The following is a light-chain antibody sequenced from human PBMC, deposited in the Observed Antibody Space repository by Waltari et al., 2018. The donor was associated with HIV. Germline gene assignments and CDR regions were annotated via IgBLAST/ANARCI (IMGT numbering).Light chain of an antibody. CDR1: SSDVGAYNF. Sequence: QSALTQPASVSGSPGQSITISCTGTSSDVGAYNFVSWFQQHPGKVPKLMIYDVTKRPSGVSNRFSGSKSGNTASLTISGLQAEDEAYYYCTSYTNIRTWVFGGGTKVTVL. CDR3: TSYTNIRTWV. CDR2: DVT. V-gene: IGLV2-14*03. J-gene: IGLJ3*02.